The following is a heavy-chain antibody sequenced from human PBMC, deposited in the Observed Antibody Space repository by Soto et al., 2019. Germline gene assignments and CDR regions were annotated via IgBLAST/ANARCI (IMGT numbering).Heavy chain of an antibody. Sequence: EVQLLESGGDLVQPGGSLRLSCEASGFTFSNYAMSWVRQAPGKGLEWVTGISARGGTTYYVDSVKGRFATSRDNSKNPLYLQMNALRAEDRAVYYCAKDRGFGAGHGMDVWGQGTTVTVSS. CDR1: GFTFSNYA. V-gene: IGHV3-23*01. D-gene: IGHD3-10*01. J-gene: IGHJ6*02. CDR3: AKDRGFGAGHGMDV. CDR2: ISARGGTT.